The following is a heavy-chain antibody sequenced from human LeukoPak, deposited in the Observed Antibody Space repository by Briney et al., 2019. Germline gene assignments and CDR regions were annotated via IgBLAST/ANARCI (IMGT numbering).Heavy chain of an antibody. CDR1: GGTFSSYA. CDR3: ATRAAAGTGFDP. Sequence: ASVKVSCKASGGTFSSYAISWVRQAPGQRLEWMGWINAGNGNTKYSQKFQGRVTITRDTSASTAYMELSSLRSEDTAVYYCATRAAAGTGFDPWGQGTLVTVSS. J-gene: IGHJ5*02. V-gene: IGHV1-3*01. CDR2: INAGNGNT. D-gene: IGHD6-13*01.